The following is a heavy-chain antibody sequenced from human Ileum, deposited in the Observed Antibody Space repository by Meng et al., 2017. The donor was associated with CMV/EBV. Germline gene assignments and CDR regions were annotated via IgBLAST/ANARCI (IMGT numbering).Heavy chain of an antibody. J-gene: IGHJ4*02. Sequence: ASVKVSCKASGYTFTSYGISWVRQAPGQGLEWMGWISAYNGNTNYAQKLQGRVTMTTDTSTSTAYMELRSLRSDDTAVFYCAIYVQTGSDSDYWSQGTLVTVSS. CDR2: ISAYNGNT. V-gene: IGHV1-18*01. CDR1: GYTFTSYG. D-gene: IGHD3-16*01. CDR3: AIYVQTGSDSDY.